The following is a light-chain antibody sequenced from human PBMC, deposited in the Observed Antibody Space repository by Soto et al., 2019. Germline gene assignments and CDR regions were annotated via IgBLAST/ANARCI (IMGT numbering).Light chain of an antibody. Sequence: QSVLTQPASVSGSPGQSITISCTGTSSDVGSYNYVSWYQQHPGKAPKLMIYDVTDRPSGVSDRFSGSKSGNTASLTISGLQADDEAEYFCSSYTSSSTLVFGGGTKVTVL. CDR3: SSYTSSSTLV. J-gene: IGLJ2*01. CDR1: SSDVGSYNY. V-gene: IGLV2-14*03. CDR2: DVT.